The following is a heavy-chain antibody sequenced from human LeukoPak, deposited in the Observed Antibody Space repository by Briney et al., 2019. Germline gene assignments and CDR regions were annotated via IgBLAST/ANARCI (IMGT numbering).Heavy chain of an antibody. V-gene: IGHV3-30*03. D-gene: IGHD6-19*01. CDR3: ASRTISGWYEGEYFQH. J-gene: IGHJ1*01. Sequence: PGRSLRLSCAASGFTFSSYGMHWVRQAPGKGLEWVAVISYDGSNKYYADSVKGRFTISRDNSKNTLYLQMNSLRAEDTAVYYCASRTISGWYEGEYFQHWGQGTLVTVSS. CDR2: ISYDGSNK. CDR1: GFTFSSYG.